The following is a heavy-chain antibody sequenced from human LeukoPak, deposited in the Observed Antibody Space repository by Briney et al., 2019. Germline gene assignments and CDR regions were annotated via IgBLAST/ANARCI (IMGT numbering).Heavy chain of an antibody. D-gene: IGHD6-6*01. CDR1: GYTFTSYD. J-gene: IGHJ4*02. CDR2: MNPNSGNT. V-gene: IGHV1-8*01. CDR3: ARSPYSSSEFDY. Sequence: ASVKVSCKASGYTFTSYDINWVRQATGQGLERMGWMNPNSGNTGYAQKFQGRVTMTRNTSISTAYMELSSLRSEDTAVYYCARSPYSSSEFDYWGQGTLVTVSS.